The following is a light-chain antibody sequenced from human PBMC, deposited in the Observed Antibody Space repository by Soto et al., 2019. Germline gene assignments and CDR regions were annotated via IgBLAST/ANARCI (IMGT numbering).Light chain of an antibody. CDR1: SSDIGAGYA. V-gene: IGLV1-40*01. CDR3: QSYDSSLSGYV. CDR2: GNS. Sequence: QSVLTQPPSVSGAPGQGVTISCTGSSSDIGAGYAVHWYRQLPGTAPKLLIYGNSNRPSGVPDRFSGSKSGTSASLAITGLQAEDAADYYCQSYDSSLSGYVFGTGTKVTVL. J-gene: IGLJ1*01.